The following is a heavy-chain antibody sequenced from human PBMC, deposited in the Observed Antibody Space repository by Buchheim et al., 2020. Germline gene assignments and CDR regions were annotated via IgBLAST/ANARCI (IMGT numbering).Heavy chain of an antibody. CDR3: ARSAKRLWFGDQTGPWFDP. Sequence: QLQLQESGSGLVKPSQTLSLTCAVSGGSISSGGYSWCWIRQPPGKGLEWIGYIYHSGNTNHNPSLKSRVTITAITCKHRFSLKLGSVPAADTAVYYCARSAKRLWFGDQTGPWFDPWGQGTL. D-gene: IGHD3-10*01. CDR2: IYHSGNT. V-gene: IGHV4-30-2*01. CDR1: GGSISSGGYS. J-gene: IGHJ5*02.